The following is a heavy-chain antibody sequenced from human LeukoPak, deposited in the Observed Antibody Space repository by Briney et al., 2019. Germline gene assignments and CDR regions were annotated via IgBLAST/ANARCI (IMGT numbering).Heavy chain of an antibody. Sequence: PSETLSLTCTVSGGSISSSSYYWGWIRQPPGKGLEWIGSIYYSGSTYYNPSLKSRVTISVDTSKNQFSLKLSSVTAADTAVYYCARPVGPGSLLPRADVYYFDYWGQGTLVTVSS. CDR3: ARPVGPGSLLPRADVYYFDY. V-gene: IGHV4-39*01. CDR2: IYYSGST. CDR1: GGSISSSSYY. D-gene: IGHD3-10*01. J-gene: IGHJ4*02.